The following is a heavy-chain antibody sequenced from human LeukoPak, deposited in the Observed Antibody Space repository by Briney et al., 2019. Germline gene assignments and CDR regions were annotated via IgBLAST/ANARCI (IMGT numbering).Heavy chain of an antibody. CDR1: GFTFSSYA. J-gene: IGHJ4*02. CDR2: ISGSGGST. V-gene: IGHV3-23*01. Sequence: PGGSLRLSCAASGFTFSSYAMSWVRQAPGKGLEWVSAISGSGGSTYYADSVKGRFTISRDNSKNTLYLQMNGLRAEDTAVYYCAKDTGYSSSVYDYWGQGTLVTVSS. CDR3: AKDTGYSSSVYDY. D-gene: IGHD6-13*01.